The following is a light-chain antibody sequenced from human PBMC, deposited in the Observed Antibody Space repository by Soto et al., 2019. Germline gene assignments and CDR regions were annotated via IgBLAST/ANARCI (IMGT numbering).Light chain of an antibody. Sequence: QSALTQPASMSGSSGQSITISCTGTSSDIGRYNFVSWYQHHAGKAPKLIIYEATKRPSGVSYRFSGSKSGNTASLTISGLQAEDEADYYCTSYTITSPYVFGAGTKVTVL. J-gene: IGLJ1*01. V-gene: IGLV2-14*01. CDR3: TSYTITSPYV. CDR1: SSDIGRYNF. CDR2: EAT.